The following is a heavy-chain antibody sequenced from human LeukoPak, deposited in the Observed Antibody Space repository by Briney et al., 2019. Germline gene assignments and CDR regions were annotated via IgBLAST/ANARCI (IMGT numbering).Heavy chain of an antibody. CDR3: ARETGVARKFDP. CDR2: IYTTGST. Sequence: SETLSLTCTVSGGSISSGSYYWSWIRQPAGKGLEWIGRIYTTGSTNYNPSLTSRVTISVDTSKNQFSLKLSSVTAADTAVYYCARETGVARKFDPWGQGTLVTVSS. J-gene: IGHJ5*02. V-gene: IGHV4-61*02. CDR1: GGSISSGSYY. D-gene: IGHD5-12*01.